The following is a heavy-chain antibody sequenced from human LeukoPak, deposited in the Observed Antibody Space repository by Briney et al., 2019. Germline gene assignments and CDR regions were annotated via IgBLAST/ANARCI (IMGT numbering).Heavy chain of an antibody. D-gene: IGHD3-10*01. Sequence: SETLSLTCTVSGGSISSYYWSWIRQPPGKGLEWIGYIYYSGSTNYNPSLKSRVTISVDTSKNQLSLKLSSVTAADTAVYYCARDRYYYGSGSYFDYWGQGTLVTVSP. CDR2: IYYSGST. CDR1: GGSISSYY. CDR3: ARDRYYYGSGSYFDY. V-gene: IGHV4-59*01. J-gene: IGHJ4*02.